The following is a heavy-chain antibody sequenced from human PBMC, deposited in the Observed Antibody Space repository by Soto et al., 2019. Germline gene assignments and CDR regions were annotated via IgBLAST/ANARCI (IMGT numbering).Heavy chain of an antibody. Sequence: QVQLVHSGAEVKKPGSSVKVSCKASGGTFSSYTISWVRQAPGQGLEWMGRIIPILGIANYAQKFQGRVTITADKSTSTAYMELSSLSSEDTAVYYCASIWSATYGDYGHWGQGTLVTVSS. CDR3: ASIWSATYGDYGH. J-gene: IGHJ4*02. D-gene: IGHD4-17*01. V-gene: IGHV1-69*02. CDR2: IIPILGIA. CDR1: GGTFSSYT.